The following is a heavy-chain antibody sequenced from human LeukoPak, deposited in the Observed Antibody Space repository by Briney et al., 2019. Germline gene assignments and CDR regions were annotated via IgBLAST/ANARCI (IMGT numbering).Heavy chain of an antibody. V-gene: IGHV3-23*01. CDR1: GFTFSSYA. D-gene: IGHD3-10*01. CDR3: VKEHGWFGECSTY. J-gene: IGHJ4*02. Sequence: GGSLRLSCAASGFTFSSYAMSWVRQAPGKGLEWVSAIGGNGGSTYYAESVKGRFTISRDNSKNTLYLQMDSLRADDTALYYCVKEHGWFGECSTYWGQGTLVTVSS. CDR2: IGGNGGST.